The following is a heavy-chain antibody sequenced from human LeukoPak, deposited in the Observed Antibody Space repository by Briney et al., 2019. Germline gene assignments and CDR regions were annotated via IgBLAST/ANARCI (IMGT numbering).Heavy chain of an antibody. CDR3: ARERYYDFWSGYYYFDY. V-gene: IGHV4-34*01. D-gene: IGHD3-3*01. Sequence: KTSETLSLTCAVYGGSFSGYYWSWIRQPPGKGLEWIGEINHSGSTNYNPSLKSRVTISVDTSKNQFSLKLSSVTAADTAVYYCARERYYDFWSGYYYFDYWGQGTLVTVSS. CDR1: GGSFSGYY. J-gene: IGHJ4*02. CDR2: INHSGST.